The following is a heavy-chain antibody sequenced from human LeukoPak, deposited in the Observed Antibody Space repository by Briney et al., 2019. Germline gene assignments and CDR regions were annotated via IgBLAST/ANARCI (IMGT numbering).Heavy chain of an antibody. J-gene: IGHJ4*02. CDR1: GFTFSSYS. CDR2: ISSSSSYI. V-gene: IGHV3-21*01. CDR3: ARDGYYDILTGYYRGVDY. Sequence: GGSLRLSCAVSGFTFSSYSMNWVRQAPGKGLEWVSSISSSSSYIYYADSVKGRFTISRDNAKNSLYLQMNSLRAEDTAVYYCARDGYYDILTGYYRGVDYWGQGTLVTVSS. D-gene: IGHD3-9*01.